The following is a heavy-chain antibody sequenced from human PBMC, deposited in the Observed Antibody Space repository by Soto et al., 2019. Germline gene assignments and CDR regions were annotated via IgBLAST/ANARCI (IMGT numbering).Heavy chain of an antibody. CDR3: ARSRHYDGSGSYYSADAFDI. J-gene: IGHJ3*02. CDR1: GYTFTGYY. Sequence: ASVKVSCKASGYTFTGYYMHWVRQAPGQGLEWMGWINPNSGGTNYAQKFQGWVTMTRDTSINTAYMELSRLRSDDTAVYYCARSRHYDGSGSYYSADAFDIWGQGTLVTVS. V-gene: IGHV1-2*04. CDR2: INPNSGGT. D-gene: IGHD3-10*01.